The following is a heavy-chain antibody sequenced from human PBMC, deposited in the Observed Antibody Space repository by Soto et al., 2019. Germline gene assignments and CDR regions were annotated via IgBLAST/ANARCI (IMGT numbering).Heavy chain of an antibody. D-gene: IGHD4-17*01. Sequence: SETLSLTCNVSGGSMSSYYWSWIRQPPGKGLEWIGYVYYSGSTNYNPSLKSRVTISVDTSKNQFSLKLSSVTAADTAVYYCARAMTTVTNFDYWGQGTLVTVSS. CDR2: VYYSGST. V-gene: IGHV4-59*12. CDR1: GGSMSSYY. J-gene: IGHJ4*02. CDR3: ARAMTTVTNFDY.